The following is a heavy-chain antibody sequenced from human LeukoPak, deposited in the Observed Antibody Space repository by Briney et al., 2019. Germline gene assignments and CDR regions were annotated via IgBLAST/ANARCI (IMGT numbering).Heavy chain of an antibody. J-gene: IGHJ6*03. CDR1: GGSISSSSYY. Sequence: PSETLSLTCTISGGSISSSSYYWGWIRQPPGKGLEWIGSIYYSGSTYYNPSLKSRVTISVDTSKNQFSLKLSSVTAADTAVYYCASVSTSDYYYYYMDVWGKGTTVTVSS. V-gene: IGHV4-39*07. CDR2: IYYSGST. D-gene: IGHD2-2*01. CDR3: ASVSTSDYYYYYMDV.